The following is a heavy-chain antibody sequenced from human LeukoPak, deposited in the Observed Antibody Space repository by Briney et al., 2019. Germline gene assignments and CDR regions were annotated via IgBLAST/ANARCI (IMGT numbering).Heavy chain of an antibody. D-gene: IGHD3-10*01. CDR3: AKGAHYFGSGSFRRGHYFDS. CDR1: GFTFRTYG. V-gene: IGHV3-30*02. CDR2: IRYDGSNK. Sequence: PGGSLRLSCAGSGFTFRTYGVHWARQAPGRGLEWVAIIRYDGSNKYYADSVKGRFTISRDNSKNTLYLQMNSLRAEDTAVYYCAKGAHYFGSGSFRRGHYFDSWGQGTLVTVSS. J-gene: IGHJ4*02.